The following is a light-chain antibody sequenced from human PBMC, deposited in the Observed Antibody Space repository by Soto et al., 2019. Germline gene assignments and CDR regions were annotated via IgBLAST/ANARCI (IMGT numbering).Light chain of an antibody. J-gene: IGKJ1*01. V-gene: IGKV3-15*01. Sequence: EIVMTQSPAPLSVSPGERATLSCRASQSVAGNVAWYQQKGGRAPRLLIYGASTRANGIPARFSGSGSVTEFTLTISSLQSEDFAVYFCHQFNSWPQTFGQGTKVEIK. CDR1: QSVAGN. CDR3: HQFNSWPQT. CDR2: GAS.